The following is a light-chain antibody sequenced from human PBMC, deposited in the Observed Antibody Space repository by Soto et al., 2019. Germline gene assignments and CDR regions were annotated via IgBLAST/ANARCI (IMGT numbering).Light chain of an antibody. CDR2: GAS. CDR3: QQTHAVPIT. J-gene: IGKJ5*01. Sequence: DVQMTQSPSSLSASVGDRVTITCRASQPISNYLNWYQQKAGEAPKVLIFGASSLQSGVPSKFSGSGYGTDFNLISNNLHPDDFATYYCQQTHAVPITFGQGTRL. V-gene: IGKV1-39*01. CDR1: QPISNY.